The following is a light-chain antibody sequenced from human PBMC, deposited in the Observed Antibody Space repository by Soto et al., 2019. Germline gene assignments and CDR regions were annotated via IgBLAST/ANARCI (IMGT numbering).Light chain of an antibody. CDR3: AAWDDGLNGWV. Sequence: QAVVTQPPSASGTPGQRVTISCSGSSSNIGSNNVNWYQHLPGTAPKLLIFNNNQRPSGVPDRFSGSKSGTSASLAISGLQSEDEADYYCAAWDDGLNGWVFGGGTQLTVL. CDR1: SSNIGSNN. J-gene: IGLJ3*02. V-gene: IGLV1-44*01. CDR2: NNN.